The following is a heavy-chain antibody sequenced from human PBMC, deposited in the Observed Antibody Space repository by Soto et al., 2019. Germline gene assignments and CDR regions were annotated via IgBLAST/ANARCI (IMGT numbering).Heavy chain of an antibody. CDR2: IQYSGST. CDR1: GGSSVNYY. J-gene: IGHJ4*02. D-gene: IGHD6-19*01. CDR3: ARDLSSGWWSY. V-gene: IGHV4-59*01. Sequence: SEPMSLPCTVAGGSSVNYYCSWIRQPPGKALEWIGYIQYSGSTNYNPSLKSRVIMSVDTSKNQFYLKLSSVTAADTAVYYCARDLSSGWWSYWGQGTLVTVSS.